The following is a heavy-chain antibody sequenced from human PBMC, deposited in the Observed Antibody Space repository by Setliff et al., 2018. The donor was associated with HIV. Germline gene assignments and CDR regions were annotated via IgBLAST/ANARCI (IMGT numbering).Heavy chain of an antibody. V-gene: IGHV5-51*01. D-gene: IGHD1-26*01. CDR3: AKRRASGSLLDTFDV. CDR2: VYPGDSDA. Sequence: GESLKISCRGSGFNFTNYWIGWVRQMPGKGLEWMGIVYPGDSDARYSPSFRGHFTISADKSITTAYLQWSSLKASDTAMYYCAKRRASGSLLDTFDVWGQGTMGTV. CDR1: GFNFTNYW. J-gene: IGHJ3*01.